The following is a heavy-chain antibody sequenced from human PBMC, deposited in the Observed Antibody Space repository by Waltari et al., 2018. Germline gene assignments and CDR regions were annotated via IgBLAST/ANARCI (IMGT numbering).Heavy chain of an antibody. CDR1: GDSISSGTYS. D-gene: IGHD2-15*01. V-gene: IGHV4-39*07. CDR2: IYYTGST. Sequence: QLHLQESGPGLVRPSETLSLTCTVSGDSISSGTYSWGWVRQPPGKGLEWIATIYYTGSTYYNPSLKSRVTMSVDSSKNHFSLKLSSVTAADTAVYYCARLEDCSGPGGNCYSGDSFALDVWGQGTTVTVS. J-gene: IGHJ6*02. CDR3: ARLEDCSGPGGNCYSGDSFALDV.